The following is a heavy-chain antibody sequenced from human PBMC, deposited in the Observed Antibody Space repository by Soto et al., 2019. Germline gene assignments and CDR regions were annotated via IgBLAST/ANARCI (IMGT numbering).Heavy chain of an antibody. CDR3: RVHNIVVVPAADFDY. V-gene: IGHV3-66*01. J-gene: IGHJ4*02. CDR2: INSGSST. Sequence: EVQLLQSGGGLVQPGGSLRVSCAASGFSVNNYYMSWVRQAPGKGLEWVSTINSGSSTFYADSVKGRFIISRDNSKNTLFLQMDSLRAEDTAVYYCRVHNIVVVPAADFDYWGQGTLVTVSS. CDR1: GFSVNNYY. D-gene: IGHD2-2*01.